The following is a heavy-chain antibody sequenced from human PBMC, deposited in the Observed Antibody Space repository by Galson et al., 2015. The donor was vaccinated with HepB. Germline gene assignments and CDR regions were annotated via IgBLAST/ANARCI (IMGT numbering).Heavy chain of an antibody. CDR3: ARDLRAYIVVVPAIFDY. Sequence: ETLSLTCTVSGGSISSYYWSWIRQPPGKGLEWIGSIYHSGSTYYNPSLKSRVTISVDTSKNQFSLKLSSVTAADTAVYYCARDLRAYIVVVPAIFDYWGQGTLVTVSS. J-gene: IGHJ4*02. V-gene: IGHV4-38-2*02. CDR1: GGSISSYY. CDR2: IYHSGST. D-gene: IGHD2-2*01.